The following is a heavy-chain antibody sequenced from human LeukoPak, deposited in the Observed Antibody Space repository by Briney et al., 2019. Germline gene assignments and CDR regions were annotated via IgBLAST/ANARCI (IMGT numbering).Heavy chain of an antibody. CDR2: IYYSGST. CDR3: ARESSSGYFTVGWFDP. V-gene: IGHV4-59*01. CDR1: GGSISSYY. D-gene: IGHD3-22*01. Sequence: SETLSLTCTVSGGSISSYYWSWIRQPPGKGLEWIGYIYYSGSTNYNPSLKSRVTISVDTSKNQFSLKLSSVTAADTAVYYCARESSSGYFTVGWFDPWGQGTLVIVSS. J-gene: IGHJ5*02.